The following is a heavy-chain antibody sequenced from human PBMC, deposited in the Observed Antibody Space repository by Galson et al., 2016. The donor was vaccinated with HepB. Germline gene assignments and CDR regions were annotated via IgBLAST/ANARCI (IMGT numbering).Heavy chain of an antibody. J-gene: IGHJ3*02. CDR1: GGPFSGYY. CDR2: INQSGSA. Sequence: SETLSLTCAVYGGPFSGYYWSWIRQTPGKGLEWIGDINQSGSANYNPSLKSRVSISRDTFNNEFFMKLTSVTVADTAIYFSARGGENSWYENDAFDIWGPGTTVTVSS. D-gene: IGHD5-12*01. V-gene: IGHV4-34*01. CDR3: ARGGENSWYENDAFDI.